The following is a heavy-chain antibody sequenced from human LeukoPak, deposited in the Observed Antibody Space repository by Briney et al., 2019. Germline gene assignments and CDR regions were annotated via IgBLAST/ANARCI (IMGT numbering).Heavy chain of an antibody. Sequence: ASVEVSCKASGCTFTSYYMHWVRQAPGQGLEWMGIINPSGGSTSYAQKFQGRVTMTRDTSTSTVYMELSSLRSEDTAVYYCARDRPYSGYDYTWALDYWGQGTLVTVSS. J-gene: IGHJ4*02. D-gene: IGHD5-12*01. CDR3: ARDRPYSGYDYTWALDY. CDR2: INPSGGST. CDR1: GCTFTSYY. V-gene: IGHV1-46*01.